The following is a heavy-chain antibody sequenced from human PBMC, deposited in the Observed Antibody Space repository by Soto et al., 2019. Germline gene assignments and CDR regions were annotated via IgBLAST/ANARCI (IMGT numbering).Heavy chain of an antibody. CDR2: ISGSGGAT. D-gene: IGHD6-13*01. J-gene: IGHJ4*02. Sequence: EVQLLESGGGVVQPGGSLRLSCAASGFTFSAYAMSWVRQAPGKGLEWVSVISGSGGATYYADSVKGRFTISRDNSKHTLYLQMNGLRAEDTAVYYCARQEYSTTWYLDYWGQGTLVTVSS. V-gene: IGHV3-23*01. CDR3: ARQEYSTTWYLDY. CDR1: GFTFSAYA.